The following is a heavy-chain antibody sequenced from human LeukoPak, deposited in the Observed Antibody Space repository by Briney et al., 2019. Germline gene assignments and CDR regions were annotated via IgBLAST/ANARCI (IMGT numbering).Heavy chain of an antibody. CDR2: TYPGDSDT. J-gene: IGHJ3*02. Sequence: GESLKISCKGSGYRFTSYWIGWVRQMPGKGLEWMGFTYPGDSDTRYSPSFQGQVTISADKSMSAAYLQWSSLKASDTAMYYCARRRGRYSGDAFDIWGQGRMASVSS. V-gene: IGHV5-51*01. CDR1: GYRFTSYW. D-gene: IGHD1-26*01. CDR3: ARRRGRYSGDAFDI.